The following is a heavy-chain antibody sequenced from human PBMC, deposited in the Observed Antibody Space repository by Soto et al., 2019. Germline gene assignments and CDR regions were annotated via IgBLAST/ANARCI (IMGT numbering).Heavy chain of an antibody. V-gene: IGHV3-66*01. Sequence: EVQLVESGGGLVQPGGSLRLSCAASGFTVSSNYMSWVRQAPGKGLEWVSVIYSGDSTYYADSVKGRFTISRDNSKNTLYLKMNSLRAEDTAVYYCARSGDVDIVATISFYFDYWGQGTLVTVSS. CDR1: GFTVSSNY. J-gene: IGHJ4*02. CDR3: ARSGDVDIVATISFYFDY. D-gene: IGHD5-12*01. CDR2: IYSGDST.